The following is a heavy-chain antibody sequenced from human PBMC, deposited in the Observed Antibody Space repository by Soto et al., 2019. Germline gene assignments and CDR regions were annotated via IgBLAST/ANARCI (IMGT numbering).Heavy chain of an antibody. CDR1: GGSISSGGYY. V-gene: IGHV4-31*03. Sequence: SETLSLTCTVSGGSISSGGYYWTWIRQHPGKGLEWIGYIYYSGSTKYKPSLKSRVTISVDTSNNQFSLKLTSVTAADTAVYYCARESAGAGKNNWFDPWGQGTLVTVSS. CDR2: IYYSGST. CDR3: ARESAGAGKNNWFDP. J-gene: IGHJ5*02.